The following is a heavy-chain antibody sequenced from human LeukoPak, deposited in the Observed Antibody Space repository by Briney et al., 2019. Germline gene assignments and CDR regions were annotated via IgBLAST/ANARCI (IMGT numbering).Heavy chain of an antibody. D-gene: IGHD6-13*01. V-gene: IGHV3-11*04. Sequence: GGSLRLSCAASGFTFSDYYMSWIRQAPGKGLEWVSYISSSGSTIYYADSVKGRFTISRDNAKNSLYLQMNSLRGEDAAVYYCARDRGSTELDYWGQGTLVTVSS. CDR1: GFTFSDYY. J-gene: IGHJ4*02. CDR2: ISSSGSTI. CDR3: ARDRGSTELDY.